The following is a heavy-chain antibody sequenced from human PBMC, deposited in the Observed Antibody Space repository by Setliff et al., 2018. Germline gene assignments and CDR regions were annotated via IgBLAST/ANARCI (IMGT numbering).Heavy chain of an antibody. D-gene: IGHD2-15*01. J-gene: IGHJ6*03. CDR3: VRAPPNCSGGSCYYMDV. CDR1: GHTFTTYY. Sequence: ASVKVSCKTSGHTFTTYYIHWVRQAPGQGLEWMGIINPNGGSTSYAQTFQGRVTMTRDTYTSTVYMELSSLRSEDTAVYYCVRAPPNCSGGSCYYMDVWAKGTTVTVSS. CDR2: INPNGGST. V-gene: IGHV1-46*01.